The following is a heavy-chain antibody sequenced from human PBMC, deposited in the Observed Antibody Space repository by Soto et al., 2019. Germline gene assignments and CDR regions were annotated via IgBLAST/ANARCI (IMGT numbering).Heavy chain of an antibody. Sequence: GGSLRLSCAASGFTFSSYGMHWVRQAPGKGLEWVAVIWYDGSNKYYADSVKGRFTISRDNSKNTLYLQMNSLRAEDMAVYYCARDGNYDFWSGQPAFDPWGQGTLVTVSS. D-gene: IGHD3-3*01. CDR3: ARDGNYDFWSGQPAFDP. CDR2: IWYDGSNK. V-gene: IGHV3-33*01. J-gene: IGHJ5*02. CDR1: GFTFSSYG.